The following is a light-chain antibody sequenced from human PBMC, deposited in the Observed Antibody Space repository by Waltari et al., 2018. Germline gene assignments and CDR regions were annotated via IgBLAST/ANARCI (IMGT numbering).Light chain of an antibody. Sequence: QSALTQPASASGSPGQSLSTSCIGTSSDIGTFHRVSWYLQYPGTAPKLLIYDVSQRPSGVSNRFSGSKSGNTASLTISGLQAEDEAIYYCCSYAGSRTWVFGGGAKLTVL. CDR1: SSDIGTFHR. V-gene: IGLV2-23*02. J-gene: IGLJ3*02. CDR2: DVS. CDR3: CSYAGSRTWV.